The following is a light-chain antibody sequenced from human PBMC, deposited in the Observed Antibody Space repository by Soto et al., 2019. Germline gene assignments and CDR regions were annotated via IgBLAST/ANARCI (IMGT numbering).Light chain of an antibody. CDR2: GAS. CDR3: QQYGSSRT. Sequence: DIVLTQSPGTLSLSPAEIATLSCRASQSVSSSYLAWYQQKPGQAPRLLIYGASSRATGIPDRFSGSGSGTDFTLTISILEAEEFAVYYCQQYGSSRTFGQGAKGDIK. J-gene: IGKJ1*01. CDR1: QSVSSSY. V-gene: IGKV3-20*01.